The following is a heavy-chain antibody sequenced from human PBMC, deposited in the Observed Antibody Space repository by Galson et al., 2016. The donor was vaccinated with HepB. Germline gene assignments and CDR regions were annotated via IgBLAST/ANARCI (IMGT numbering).Heavy chain of an antibody. V-gene: IGHV4-4*02. CDR3: ASNRGGGSYFDS. CDR2: TSHSGNT. J-gene: IGHJ4*02. D-gene: IGHD3-16*01. Sequence: SETLSLTCAVSSDSINSKNWWSWVRQPPGKGLEWIGETSHSGNTNYSPSLKSRVTISLDKSKNQFSLNLKYMTAADTAVYYCASNRGGGSYFDSCGQGILVTVSS. CDR1: SDSINSKNW.